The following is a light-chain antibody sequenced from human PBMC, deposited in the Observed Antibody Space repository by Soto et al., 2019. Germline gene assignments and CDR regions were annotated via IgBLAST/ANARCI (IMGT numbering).Light chain of an antibody. CDR2: AAS. J-gene: IGKJ1*01. CDR1: QSISSN. CDR3: QQYYSCPLGT. V-gene: IGKV3-15*01. Sequence: IVMTQSPSSLSVSPGERATISCRASQSISSNLAWYQQKPGHAPKLLIYAASTRPTGVPSRFSGSGSGTEFTLTISCLQSEDFAAYYCQQYYSCPLGTFGQGTKVDIK.